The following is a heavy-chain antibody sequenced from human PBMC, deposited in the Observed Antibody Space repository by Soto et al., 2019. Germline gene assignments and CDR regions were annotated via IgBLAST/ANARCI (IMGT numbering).Heavy chain of an antibody. J-gene: IGHJ4*01. CDR2: IYYGGST. CDR3: ARGGYYYENSGQNAYDY. V-gene: IGHV4-31*03. Sequence: SETLSLTCSVSGGAISSGGYYWSWILQHPGKGLEWIGYIYYGGSTYYNPSLKSRATISGDTSKNQFSLKLSSVTAADTAVYYCARGGYYYENSGQNAYDYWGQGILVTVSS. CDR1: GGAISSGGYY. D-gene: IGHD3-22*01.